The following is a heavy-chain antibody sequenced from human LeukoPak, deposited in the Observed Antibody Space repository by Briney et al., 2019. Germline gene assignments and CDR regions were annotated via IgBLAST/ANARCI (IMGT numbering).Heavy chain of an antibody. Sequence: SETLSLTCTVSGGSISSGGYYWSWIRQHPGKGLEWIGYIYYSGSTYYNPSFKSRVTISVDTSKNQFSLKLSSVTAADTAVYYCARSRGSSWYYFDYWGQGTLVTVSS. D-gene: IGHD6-13*01. CDR2: IYYSGST. V-gene: IGHV4-31*03. CDR1: GGSISSGGYY. CDR3: ARSRGSSWYYFDY. J-gene: IGHJ4*02.